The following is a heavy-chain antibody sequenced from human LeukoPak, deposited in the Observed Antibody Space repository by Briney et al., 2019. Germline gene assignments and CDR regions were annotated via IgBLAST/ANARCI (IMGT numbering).Heavy chain of an antibody. CDR2: ISNTGSDT. D-gene: IGHD3-10*01. Sequence: GGSLRLSCAASGFTFSKYAMSWVRQAPGKGLEWVSTISNTGSDTYYADSVKGRFTISRDNSENTLYLQMNNLRAEDTAIHYCAKVPYSDYGSGRPPFMDVWGQGTTVAVSS. V-gene: IGHV3-23*01. CDR1: GFTFSKYA. J-gene: IGHJ6*02. CDR3: AKVPYSDYGSGRPPFMDV.